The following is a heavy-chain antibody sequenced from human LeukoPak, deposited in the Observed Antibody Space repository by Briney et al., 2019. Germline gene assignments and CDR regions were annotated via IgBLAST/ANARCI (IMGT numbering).Heavy chain of an antibody. CDR2: IIPIFGTA. CDR1: GGTFSSYA. D-gene: IGHD1-26*01. V-gene: IGHV1-69*13. CDR3: ASIHESGTLYLGAFDI. J-gene: IGHJ3*02. Sequence: SVKVSCKASGGTFSSYAISWVRQAPGQGLEWMGGIIPIFGTANYAQKFQGRVTVTADESTSTVYMELSSLRAEDTAVYYCASIHESGTLYLGAFDIWGQGTMVTVSS.